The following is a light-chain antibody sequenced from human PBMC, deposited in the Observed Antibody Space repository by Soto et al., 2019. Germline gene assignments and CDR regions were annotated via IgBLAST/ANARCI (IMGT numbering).Light chain of an antibody. CDR3: QQFGSSPLYT. V-gene: IGKV3-20*01. CDR2: GAS. J-gene: IGKJ2*01. CDR1: QSVSSSY. Sequence: EIVLTQSPGTLSLSPGERVTLSCRASQSVSSSYLAWYQQKPGQAPRLLIYGASSRATGIPDRFSGSGSGTDFTLTISRLEPEDFAVYYCQQFGSSPLYTFVQGTKLEIK.